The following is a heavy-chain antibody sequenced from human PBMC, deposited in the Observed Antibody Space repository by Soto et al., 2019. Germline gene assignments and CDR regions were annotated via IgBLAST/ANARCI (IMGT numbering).Heavy chain of an antibody. CDR3: TSYCGDLRYFDH. CDR2: IRKKAYSYTT. CDR1: GFTFSDHY. Sequence: EVQLVESGGGLVQPGGSLRLSCSASGFTFSDHYMDWVRQAPGKGLEWVGRIRKKAYSYTTEYAASVKDRFTISRDDSRTSVYLQKNRLKNEDTAVYYCTSYCGDLRYFDHWGQGTLVTVSS. V-gene: IGHV3-72*01. J-gene: IGHJ4*02. D-gene: IGHD2-21*01.